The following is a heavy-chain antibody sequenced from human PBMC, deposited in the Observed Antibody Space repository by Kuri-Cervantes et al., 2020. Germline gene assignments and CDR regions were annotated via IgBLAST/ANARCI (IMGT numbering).Heavy chain of an antibody. CDR2: INSDGSST. V-gene: IGHV3-74*01. CDR3: AKSYYYDSSGSY. D-gene: IGHD3-22*01. Sequence: GESLKISCAASGFTFRSYWMHWVRQAPGKGLVWVSRINSDGSSTSYADSVKGRFTISRDNAKNTLYLQMNSLRAEDTAVYYCAKSYYYDSSGSYWGQGTLVTVSS. J-gene: IGHJ4*02. CDR1: GFTFRSYW.